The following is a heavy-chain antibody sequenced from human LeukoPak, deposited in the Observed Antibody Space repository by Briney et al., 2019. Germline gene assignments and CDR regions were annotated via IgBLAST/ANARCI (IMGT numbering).Heavy chain of an antibody. CDR3: ARGRPLSEIVIVPAAIGSDRFDP. CDR1: GGSISSYY. D-gene: IGHD2-2*02. CDR2: IYTSGST. J-gene: IGHJ5*02. Sequence: SETLSLTCTVSGGSISSYYWSSVRQPAGKGLEWVRRIYTSGSTNYNPSLKSRVTISVDTSKNQFSLKLSSVTAADTAVYYCARGRPLSEIVIVPAAIGSDRFDPRGHGTLVTVSS. V-gene: IGHV4-4*07.